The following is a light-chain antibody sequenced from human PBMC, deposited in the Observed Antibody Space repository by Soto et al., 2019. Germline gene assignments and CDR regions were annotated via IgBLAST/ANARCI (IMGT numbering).Light chain of an antibody. CDR3: QQYGSPPQT. CDR1: QRVSSNY. J-gene: IGKJ1*01. CDR2: GAS. Sequence: EIVLTQSPGTLSLSPGERATLSCRASQRVSSNYLAWYLQRPGQAPRLLIYGASSRATGIPDRFSSSGSGTDFTLTISRLEPEDFAVYYCQQYGSPPQTFGQGTNVEIK. V-gene: IGKV3-20*01.